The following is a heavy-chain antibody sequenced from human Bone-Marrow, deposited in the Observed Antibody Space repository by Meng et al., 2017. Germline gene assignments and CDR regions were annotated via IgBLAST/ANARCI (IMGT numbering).Heavy chain of an antibody. Sequence: SVKVSCKASGGTFSSYAISWVRQAPGQGLEWMGGIIPIFGTANYAQKFQGRVTITADKSTSTAYMDLSSLRSEDTAVYYCSRDRDIVVVPAAIFLGGFDYWGQGTLVTVSS. J-gene: IGHJ4*02. CDR2: IIPIFGTA. V-gene: IGHV1-69*06. CDR3: SRDRDIVVVPAAIFLGGFDY. CDR1: GGTFSSYA. D-gene: IGHD2-2*02.